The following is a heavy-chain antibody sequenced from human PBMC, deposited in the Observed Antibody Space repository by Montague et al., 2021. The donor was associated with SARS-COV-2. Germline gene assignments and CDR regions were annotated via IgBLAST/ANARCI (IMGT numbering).Heavy chain of an antibody. V-gene: IGHV4-59*01. J-gene: IGHJ6*03. CDR3: ARGIFTIPFIPAHYYMDV. CDR2: IYYSGTT. CDR1: GGPISRNY. D-gene: IGHD3-3*01. Sequence: SETLSLTCTVSGGPISRNYWNWIRQPPGKGLEWIGYIYYSGTTNCNPSLKSRVTMSVDTSKNQFSLKLNSVTAADTAVYYCARGIFTIPFIPAHYYMDVWGKGTTVTVSS.